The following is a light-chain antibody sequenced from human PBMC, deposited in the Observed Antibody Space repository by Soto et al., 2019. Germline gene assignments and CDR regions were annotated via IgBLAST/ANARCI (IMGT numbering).Light chain of an antibody. Sequence: EIVLTQSPATLSLSPGERATLSCRASQSVSSYLAWYQQKPGQAPRLLIYDASNRATGIPARFSGSGSGTDFTLTISGLEPEDFAVYYCQQRSNWPPPFCGGTKVEIK. V-gene: IGKV3-11*01. J-gene: IGKJ4*01. CDR3: QQRSNWPPP. CDR1: QSVSSY. CDR2: DAS.